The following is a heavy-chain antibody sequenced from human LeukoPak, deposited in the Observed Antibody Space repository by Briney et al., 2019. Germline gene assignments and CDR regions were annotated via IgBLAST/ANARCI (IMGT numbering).Heavy chain of an antibody. CDR2: MSYSGST. V-gene: IGHV4-59*02. J-gene: IGHJ4*02. CDR1: GGSVSAYY. CDR3: ARMINGDYFDY. D-gene: IGHD3-16*01. Sequence: SETRSLTCSVSGGSVSAYYWSWIRQPPGKGLEYIGYMSYSGSTNCNPSVKSRVIISIDASRNQFSLKLSSVTAADTAVYYCARMINGDYFDYWGQGTLITVSS.